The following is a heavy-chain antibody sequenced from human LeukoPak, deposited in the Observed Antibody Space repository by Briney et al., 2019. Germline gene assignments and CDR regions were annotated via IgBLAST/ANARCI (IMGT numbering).Heavy chain of an antibody. V-gene: IGHV3-49*03. D-gene: IGHD3-10*01. CDR2: IRSKAYGGTT. Sequence: PGGSLRLSCAASGFTFSDYYMSWIRQAPGKGLEWVGFIRSKAYGGTTEYAASVKGSFTISRDDSKSIAYLQMNSLKTEDTAVYYCTRGVPAMVRGVISIDYWGQGTLVTVSS. J-gene: IGHJ4*02. CDR3: TRGVPAMVRGVISIDY. CDR1: GFTFSDYY.